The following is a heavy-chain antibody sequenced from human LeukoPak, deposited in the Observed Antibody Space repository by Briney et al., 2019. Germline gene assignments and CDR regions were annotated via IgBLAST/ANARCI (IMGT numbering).Heavy chain of an antibody. D-gene: IGHD6-19*01. CDR2: IYYSGST. J-gene: IGHJ4*02. CDR3: ARASGGWHYFDY. V-gene: IGHV4-59*01. Sequence: SETLSLTCTVSGGSISSYYWSWIRQPPGKGLEWIGYIYYSGSTTYNPSLRSRVTISLDTSKNHFSLKLSSVTAADTAVYYCARASGGWHYFDYWGQGTLVTVSS. CDR1: GGSISSYY.